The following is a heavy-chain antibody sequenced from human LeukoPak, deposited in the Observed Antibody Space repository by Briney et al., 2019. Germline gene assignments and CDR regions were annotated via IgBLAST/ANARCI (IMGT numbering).Heavy chain of an antibody. V-gene: IGHV4-38-2*01. CDR2: IYHSGST. CDR1: GYSISSGYY. Sequence: PSETLSLTCAVSGYSISSGYYWGWIRQPPGKGLEWIGSIYHSGSTYYNPSLKSRVTISVDTSKNQFSLKLSSVTAADTAVYYCGAAAGTWYFDLWGRGTLVTVSS. D-gene: IGHD6-13*01. CDR3: GAAAGTWYFDL. J-gene: IGHJ2*01.